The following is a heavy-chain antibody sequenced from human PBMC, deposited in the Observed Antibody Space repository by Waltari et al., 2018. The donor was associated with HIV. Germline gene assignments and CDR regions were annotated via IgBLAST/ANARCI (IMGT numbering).Heavy chain of an antibody. CDR2: IGTAGDT. Sequence: EVQLVESGGGLVQPGGSLRLPCAAPGFTLRNSVLPWVRQATGKGLGWVSGIGTAGDTYYPGSVKGRFTISRENAKNSLHLQMNSLRAGDTAVYYCVRICKLNCYYYYGMDVWGQGTTVTVSS. CDR3: VRICKLNCYYYYGMDV. V-gene: IGHV3-13*01. J-gene: IGHJ6*02. D-gene: IGHD1-1*01. CDR1: GFTLRNSV.